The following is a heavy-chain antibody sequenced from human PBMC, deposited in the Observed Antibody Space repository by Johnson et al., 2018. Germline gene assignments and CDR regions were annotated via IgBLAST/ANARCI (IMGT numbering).Heavy chain of an antibody. V-gene: IGHV4-31*03. J-gene: IGHJ3*02. Sequence: QVQLQESGPGLVKPSQTLSLTCTVSGGSISSGGYYWSWIRQHPGTGLEWIGYIYYSGSTYYTPSLKSRVTISVGTSKNQFSRQLSCVTAADTAGYYCARDRREMIVVGRGAFDIWGQGTMVTVSS. CDR1: GGSISSGGYY. CDR3: ARDRREMIVVGRGAFDI. CDR2: IYYSGST. D-gene: IGHD3-22*01.